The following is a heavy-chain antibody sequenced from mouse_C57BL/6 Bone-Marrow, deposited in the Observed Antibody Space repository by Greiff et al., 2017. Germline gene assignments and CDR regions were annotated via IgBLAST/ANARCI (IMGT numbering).Heavy chain of an antibody. CDR2: IDPSDSYT. D-gene: IGHD1-1*01. Sequence: QVQLKKPGAELVRPGTSVKLSCKASGYTFTSYWMHWVKQRPGQGLEWIGVIDPSDSYTNYNQKFKGKATLTVDTSSSTAYMQLSSLTSEDSAVYYCARWGYYGSKAWFAYWGQGTLVTVSA. CDR1: GYTFTSYW. V-gene: IGHV1-59*01. J-gene: IGHJ3*01. CDR3: ARWGYYGSKAWFAY.